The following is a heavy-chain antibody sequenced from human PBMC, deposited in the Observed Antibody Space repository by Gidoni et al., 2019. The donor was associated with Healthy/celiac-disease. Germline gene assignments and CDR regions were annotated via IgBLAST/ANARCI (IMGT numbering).Heavy chain of an antibody. J-gene: IGHJ4*02. V-gene: IGHV3-21*01. CDR3: ARSRDGYNFYFDY. Sequence: EVQLVESGGGLVKPGGSLRLSCAASGFTFSSYSMNWVRQAPGKGLGWVSSISSSSSYIYYADSVKGRFTISRDNAKNSLYLQMNSLRAEDTAVYYCARSRDGYNFYFDYWGQGTLVTVSS. CDR1: GFTFSSYS. CDR2: ISSSSSYI. D-gene: IGHD5-12*01.